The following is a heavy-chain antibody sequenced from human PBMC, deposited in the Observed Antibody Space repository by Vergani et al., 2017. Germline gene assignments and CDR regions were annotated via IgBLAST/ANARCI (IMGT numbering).Heavy chain of an antibody. Sequence: QVQMQESGPGLVQPSQTLSLTCTVSGGSINSYNYYWSWLRQPAGKGLEWIGRIHTSGSTNYNPSLNSRVTMSEDTSKNQFALNLTSVTAADTDVYFCARGSCRGGSCYKPHFDNWGQGVLVTVSS. J-gene: IGHJ4*02. CDR3: ARGSCRGGSCYKPHFDN. CDR2: IHTSGST. D-gene: IGHD2-15*01. V-gene: IGHV4-61*02. CDR1: GGSINSYNYY.